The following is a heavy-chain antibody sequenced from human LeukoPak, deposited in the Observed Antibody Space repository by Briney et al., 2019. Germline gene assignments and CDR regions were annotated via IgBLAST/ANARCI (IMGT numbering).Heavy chain of an antibody. CDR2: IKQDGSEK. D-gene: IGHD6-19*01. Sequence: GGSLRLSCAASGFTFSNAWMSWVRQAPGKGLEWVANIKQDGSEKYYVDSVKGRFTISRDNAKNSLYLQMNSLRAEDTAVYYCARGSSGWYSNDAFDIWGQGTMVTVSS. V-gene: IGHV3-7*01. J-gene: IGHJ3*02. CDR1: GFTFSNAW. CDR3: ARGSSGWYSNDAFDI.